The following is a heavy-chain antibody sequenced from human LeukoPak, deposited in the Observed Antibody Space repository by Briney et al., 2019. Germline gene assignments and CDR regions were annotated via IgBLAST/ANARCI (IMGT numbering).Heavy chain of an antibody. J-gene: IGHJ6*03. CDR2: ISISGST. D-gene: IGHD6-13*01. V-gene: IGHV4-61*09. CDR1: GGSISSGSYY. CDR3: ARGSSWYYYYYYYMDV. Sequence: SETLSLTCTVSGGSISSGSYYWSWIRQSAGKGLEWIGHISISGSTNYNPSLKSRVTMSVDTSKNQFSLKLSSVTAADTAVYYCARGSSWYYYYYYYMDVWGKGTTVTISS.